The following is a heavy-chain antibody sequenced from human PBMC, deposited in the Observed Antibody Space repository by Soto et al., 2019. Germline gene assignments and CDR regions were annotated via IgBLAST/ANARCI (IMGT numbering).Heavy chain of an antibody. Sequence: ASVKVSCKASGYTFTRYTMNWVRQAPGQRLEWMGWINPDNGNTKSSQKFQDRVIITRDTSTDTAYIDLSSLRSEDPPAYYCTPPTTAALKSYYFVRDFGGKGPTVPVSS. CDR2: INPDNGNT. CDR3: TPPTTAALKSYYFVRDF. J-gene: IGHJ6*04. V-gene: IGHV1-3*01. D-gene: IGHD4-17*01. CDR1: GYTFTRYT.